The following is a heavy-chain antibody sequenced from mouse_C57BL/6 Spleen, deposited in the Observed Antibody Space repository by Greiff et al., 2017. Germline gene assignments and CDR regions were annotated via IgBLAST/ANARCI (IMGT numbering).Heavy chain of an antibody. CDR1: GYTFTEYT. J-gene: IGHJ3*01. Sequence: VKLMESGAELVKPGASVKLSCKASGYTFTEYTIHWVKQRSGQGLEWIGWFYPGSGSIKYNEKFKDKATLTADKSSSTVYMELSRLTSEDSAVYFCARHEAGYDLLAYWGQGTLVTVSA. CDR2: FYPGSGSI. CDR3: ARHEAGYDLLAY. D-gene: IGHD2-10*02. V-gene: IGHV1-62-2*01.